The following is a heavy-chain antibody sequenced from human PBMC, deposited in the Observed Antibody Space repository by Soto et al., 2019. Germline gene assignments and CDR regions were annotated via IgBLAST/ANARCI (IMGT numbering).Heavy chain of an antibody. CDR1: GYSFTHYW. Sequence: GESLKISCKASGYSFTHYWISWVRQVPGKGLEWMGKIDPSDSYIDYSPSFQGHVTMSVDKSTTTAYLQWGSLKASDSAFYYCARAERDILGYYGMDVWGQGTTVTVSS. D-gene: IGHD3-9*01. CDR3: ARAERDILGYYGMDV. J-gene: IGHJ6*02. V-gene: IGHV5-10-1*01. CDR2: IDPSDSYI.